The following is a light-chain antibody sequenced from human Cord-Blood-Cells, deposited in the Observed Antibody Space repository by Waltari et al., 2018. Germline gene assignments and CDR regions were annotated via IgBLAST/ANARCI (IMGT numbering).Light chain of an antibody. J-gene: IGLJ3*02. V-gene: IGLV1-47*02. CDR3: SSYTSSSTFWV. Sequence: QSVLTQPPSASGTPGQRVTIPCSGSSSNIGSNYVYWYQQLPGTAPKLMIYDVSKRPSGVSNRFSGSKSGNTASLTISGLQAEDEADYYCSSYTSSSTFWVFGGGTKLTVL. CDR2: DVS. CDR1: SSNIGSNY.